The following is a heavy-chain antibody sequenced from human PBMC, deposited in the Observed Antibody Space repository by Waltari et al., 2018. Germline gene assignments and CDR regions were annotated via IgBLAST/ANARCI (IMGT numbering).Heavy chain of an antibody. V-gene: IGHV3-9*03. CDR2: ISWNRCSI. Sequence: EVQLVESGGGLVQPGRSLRLSCAASGFTFDDYAMHWVRQAPGKGLEWVSGISWNRCSIGYADSGKARFPLPRDNAKNSLFLQMNSLRAEDMACYYCAKGGGGELLPELGMDVWGQGNPGHRLL. D-gene: IGHD1-26*01. J-gene: IGHJ6*02. CDR1: GFTFDDYA. CDR3: AKGGGGELLPELGMDV.